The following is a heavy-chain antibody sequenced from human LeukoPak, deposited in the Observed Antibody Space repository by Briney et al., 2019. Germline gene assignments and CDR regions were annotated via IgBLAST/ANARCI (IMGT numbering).Heavy chain of an antibody. J-gene: IGHJ4*02. CDR3: ARQDIVATIPFDY. Sequence: PGGSLRLSCAASGFTFSSYSMNWVRQAPGKGLEWVSSISSSSSYIYYADSVKGRFTISRDNSKNTLYLQMNSLRAEDTAVYYCARQDIVATIPFDYWGQGTLVTVSS. V-gene: IGHV3-21*01. CDR1: GFTFSSYS. D-gene: IGHD5-12*01. CDR2: ISSSSSYI.